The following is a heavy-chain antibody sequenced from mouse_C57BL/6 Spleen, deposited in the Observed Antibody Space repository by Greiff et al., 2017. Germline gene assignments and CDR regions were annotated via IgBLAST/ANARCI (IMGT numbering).Heavy chain of an antibody. Sequence: QVQLQQSGAELVRPGASVTLSCKASGYTFTDYEMHWVKQTPVHGLEWIGAIDPETGGTAYNQKFKGKAILTADKSSSTAYMELRSLTSEDSAVYYCTRWGLRQGGHAMDYWGQGTSVTVSS. CDR2: IDPETGGT. D-gene: IGHD2-4*01. J-gene: IGHJ4*01. V-gene: IGHV1-15*01. CDR3: TRWGLRQGGHAMDY. CDR1: GYTFTDYE.